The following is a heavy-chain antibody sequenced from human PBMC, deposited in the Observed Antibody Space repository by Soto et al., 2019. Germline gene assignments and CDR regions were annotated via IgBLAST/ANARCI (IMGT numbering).Heavy chain of an antibody. D-gene: IGHD4-17*01. Sequence: GASVKVSCKASGYTFTSYAMHWVRQAPGQRLEWMGWINAGNGNTKYSQKFQGRVTITRDTSASTAYMELSSLRSEDTAVYYCARGSHSVTVTTSWVYFQHWGQGTLVTVSS. CDR2: INAGNGNT. CDR3: ARGSHSVTVTTSWVYFQH. V-gene: IGHV1-3*01. CDR1: GYTFTSYA. J-gene: IGHJ1*01.